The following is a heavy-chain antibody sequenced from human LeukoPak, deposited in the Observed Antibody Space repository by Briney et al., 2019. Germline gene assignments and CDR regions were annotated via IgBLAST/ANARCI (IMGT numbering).Heavy chain of an antibody. Sequence: SVKVSCKASGGTFSSYAISWVRQAPGQGLEWMGRIIPIFGTANYAQKFQGRVTITTDESTSTAYMELSSLRSEDTAVYYCAVYDSSGFYPGWYSFDIWGQGTMVTVSS. CDR3: AVYDSSGFYPGWYSFDI. D-gene: IGHD3-22*01. CDR2: IIPIFGTA. V-gene: IGHV1-69*05. CDR1: GGTFSSYA. J-gene: IGHJ3*02.